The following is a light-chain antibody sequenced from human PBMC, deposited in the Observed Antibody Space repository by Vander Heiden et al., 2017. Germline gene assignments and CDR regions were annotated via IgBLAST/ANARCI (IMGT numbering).Light chain of an antibody. CDR1: QSVLYSSNNKNY. J-gene: IGKJ3*01. V-gene: IGKV4-1*01. CDR3: QQDDSTPFT. CDR2: WAS. Sequence: DIVMNQSPDPLALPLGERATINCKSSQSVLYSSNNKNYLAWYQQKPGQPPKLLIYWASTRESGVPDRFSGSGSGTDFTLTISSLQAEDVAVYYCQQDDSTPFTFGHGTKVDIK.